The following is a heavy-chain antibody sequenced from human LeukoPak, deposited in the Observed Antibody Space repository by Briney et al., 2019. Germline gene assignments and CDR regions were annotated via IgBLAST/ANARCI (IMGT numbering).Heavy chain of an antibody. J-gene: IGHJ4*02. CDR3: ARDGSYSSSWHFDY. CDR2: ISSSSSYI. D-gene: IGHD6-13*01. CDR1: GFTFSSYS. V-gene: IGHV3-21*01. Sequence: GGSLRLSCAASGFTFSSYSMNWVRQAPGKGLEWVSSISSSSSYIYYADSVKGRFTISRDNAKNSLYLQMNSLRAEGTAVYYCARDGSYSSSWHFDYWGQGTLVTVSS.